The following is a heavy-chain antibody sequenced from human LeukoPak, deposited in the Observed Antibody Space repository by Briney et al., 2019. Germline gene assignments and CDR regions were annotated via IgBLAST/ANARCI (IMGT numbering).Heavy chain of an antibody. Sequence: SQTLSLTCAISGDTVSSNSAAWSWIRQSPSRGLEWLGLTYYRSKWSNDYAVSVKSRITINPDTSKNQFSLQLSSVTPEDTAVYYCTRYSGSSQEFYDYWGQGSLVTVSS. CDR1: GDTVSSNSAA. CDR3: TRYSGSSQEFYDY. J-gene: IGHJ4*02. D-gene: IGHD6-6*01. CDR2: TYYRSKWSN. V-gene: IGHV6-1*01.